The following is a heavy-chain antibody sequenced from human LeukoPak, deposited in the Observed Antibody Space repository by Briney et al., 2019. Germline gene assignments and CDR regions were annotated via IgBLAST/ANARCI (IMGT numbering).Heavy chain of an antibody. V-gene: IGHV4-31*03. J-gene: IGHJ4*02. CDR2: FYYSAST. CDR3: ARLGFCAASCLADY. D-gene: IGHD2-15*01. CDR1: GGSISGGGYY. Sequence: PSETLSLTCTVSGGSISGGGYYWTWIRQHPGKGLEWIGYFYYSASTNYNPSLKTRAIISVDPSKNQFSLKLTSVTAADTAVYYCARLGFCAASCLADYWGQGTLVTVSS.